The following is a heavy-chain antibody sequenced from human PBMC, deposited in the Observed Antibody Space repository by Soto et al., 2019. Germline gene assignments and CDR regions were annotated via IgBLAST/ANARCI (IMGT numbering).Heavy chain of an antibody. Sequence: PGGSLRLSCAASGFTFSSYAMHWVRQAPGKGLEWVAVISYDGSNKYYADSVKGRFTISRDNSKNTLYLQMNSLRAEDTAVYYCARDAVMVRGVNYYYYGMDVWGQGTTVTVSS. J-gene: IGHJ6*02. CDR1: GFTFSSYA. V-gene: IGHV3-30-3*01. D-gene: IGHD3-10*01. CDR2: ISYDGSNK. CDR3: ARDAVMVRGVNYYYYGMDV.